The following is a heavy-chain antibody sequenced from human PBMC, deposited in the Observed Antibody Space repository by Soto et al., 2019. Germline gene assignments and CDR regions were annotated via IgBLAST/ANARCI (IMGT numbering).Heavy chain of an antibody. D-gene: IGHD6-13*01. Sequence: EVQLVESGGGLVQPGGSLKLSCAASGFTFSGSAMHWVRQASGKGLEWVGRIRSKANSYATAYAASVKGRFTISRDDSKSTAYLQMNSLKTEDTAVYYCTRLAAAGTVDYWGQGTLVTVSS. CDR3: TRLAAAGTVDY. V-gene: IGHV3-73*01. CDR1: GFTFSGSA. J-gene: IGHJ4*02. CDR2: IRSKANSYAT.